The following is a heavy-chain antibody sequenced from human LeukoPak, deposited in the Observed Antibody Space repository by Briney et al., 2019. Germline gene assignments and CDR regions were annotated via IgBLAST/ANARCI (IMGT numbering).Heavy chain of an antibody. CDR1: GGSISSSNW. V-gene: IGHV4-4*02. J-gene: IGHJ6*02. CDR3: ASTQAAAGTYYHYGMDV. D-gene: IGHD6-13*01. Sequence: PSETLSLTCAVSGGSISSSNWWSWVRQPPGKGLEWIGEIYHSGSTNYNPSLKSRVTISVDKSKNQFSLKLSSVTAADTAVYYCASTQAAAGTYYHYGMDVWGQGTTVTVSS. CDR2: IYHSGST.